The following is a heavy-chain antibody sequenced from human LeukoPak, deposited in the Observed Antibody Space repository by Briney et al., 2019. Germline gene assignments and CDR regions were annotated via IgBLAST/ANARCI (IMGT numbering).Heavy chain of an antibody. D-gene: IGHD3-22*01. Sequence: GGSLRLSCAASGFTFDDYAMHWVRQAPGKGLEWVSGISWNSGSIGYAGSVKGRFTISRDNAKNSLYLQMNSLRAEDTALYYCAKDRAPTYDSSGYYYGYFDYWGQGTLVTVSS. CDR3: AKDRAPTYDSSGYYYGYFDY. J-gene: IGHJ4*02. CDR1: GFTFDDYA. CDR2: ISWNSGSI. V-gene: IGHV3-9*01.